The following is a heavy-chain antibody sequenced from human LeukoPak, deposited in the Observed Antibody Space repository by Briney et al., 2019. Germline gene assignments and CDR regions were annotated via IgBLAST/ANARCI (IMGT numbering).Heavy chain of an antibody. CDR3: ARSYGSGSESQIPGY. Sequence: GGSLRLSCAVSGFTFSTYYWVRQAPGKGLEWVALISNDGNTKDHADSVKGRFTISRDNSKNTLYLQVDSLRAEDAAVYYCARSYGSGSESQIPGYWGQGTLVTVSS. J-gene: IGHJ4*02. D-gene: IGHD3-10*01. V-gene: IGHV3-30*03. CDR2: ISNDGNTK. CDR1: GFTFSTY.